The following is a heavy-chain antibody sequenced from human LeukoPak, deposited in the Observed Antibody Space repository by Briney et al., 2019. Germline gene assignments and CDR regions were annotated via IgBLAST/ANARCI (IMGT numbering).Heavy chain of an antibody. CDR1: GFWFSTYT. V-gene: IGHV3-30*04. D-gene: IGHD3-9*01. CDR3: ARDNGLRYFDY. Sequence: GGALRLSCAASGFWFSTYTMRWVRQAPGKGLEGVAVISYDGSNKYYADSVKGRFTIARDNSKNTLYLQMNSLRAEDTAVYYCARDNGLRYFDYWGQGTLVTVSS. CDR2: ISYDGSNK. J-gene: IGHJ4*02.